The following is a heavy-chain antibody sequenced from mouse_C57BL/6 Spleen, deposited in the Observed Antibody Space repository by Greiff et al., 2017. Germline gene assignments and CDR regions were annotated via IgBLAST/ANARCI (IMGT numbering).Heavy chain of an antibody. J-gene: IGHJ4*01. V-gene: IGHV5-17*01. Sequence: EVMLVESGGGLVKPGGSLKLSCAASGFTFSDYGMPWVRQAPEKGLEWVAYISSGSSTIYYAETVKGRFTISRDNAKNTLFLQMTSLRSEATAMYYCARAGSHYYAMDYWGQGTSVTVSS. CDR2: ISSGSSTI. CDR3: ARAGSHYYAMDY. CDR1: GFTFSDYG.